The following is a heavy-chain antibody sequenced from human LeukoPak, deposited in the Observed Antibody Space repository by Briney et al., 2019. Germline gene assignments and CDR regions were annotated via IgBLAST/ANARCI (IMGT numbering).Heavy chain of an antibody. V-gene: IGHV3-7*03. CDR1: RFTLSSYW. Sequence: GGSLRLSCAVSRFTLSSYWMSWVRQAPGKGLEWVANIKQDGSEKYYVDSVKGRFAISRDNAKNSLYLQMNSLRAEDTAVYYCAKDRGGDSSGYYRGIFDYWGQGTLVTVSS. CDR2: IKQDGSEK. CDR3: AKDRGGDSSGYYRGIFDY. D-gene: IGHD3-22*01. J-gene: IGHJ4*02.